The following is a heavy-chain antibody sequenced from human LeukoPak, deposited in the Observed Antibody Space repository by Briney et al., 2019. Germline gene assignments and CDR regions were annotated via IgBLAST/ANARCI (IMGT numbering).Heavy chain of an antibody. CDR3: AKELDRPYYY. CDR1: GFTFSSYA. D-gene: IGHD3-10*01. V-gene: IGHV3-23*01. Sequence: GGSLRLSCAASGFTFSSYAMSWVRQAPGKGLEWVSVISGSGGSTYYADSEKGRFTISRDNSKSTLYLQMNSLRAEDTAVYYCAKELDRPYYYWGQGTLVTVSS. J-gene: IGHJ4*02. CDR2: ISGSGGST.